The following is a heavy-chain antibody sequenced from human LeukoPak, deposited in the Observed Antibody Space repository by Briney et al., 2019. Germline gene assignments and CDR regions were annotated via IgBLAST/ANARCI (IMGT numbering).Heavy chain of an antibody. D-gene: IGHD5-18*01. CDR1: GFTFSNYW. CDR2: IKQDGSET. V-gene: IGHV3-7*01. CDR3: ARGGSGYSYGKIDS. J-gene: IGHJ4*02. Sequence: GGSLRLSCAASGFTFSNYWINWVRQAPGKGLEWVAHIKQDGSETYCVDSVKGRFTISRDNAKNSLYLQMNSLRDEDTAVYYCARGGSGYSYGKIDSWGQGILVTVSS.